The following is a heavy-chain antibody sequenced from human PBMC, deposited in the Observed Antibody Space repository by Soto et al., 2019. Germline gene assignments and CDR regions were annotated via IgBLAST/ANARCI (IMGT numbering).Heavy chain of an antibody. Sequence: EVQLVESGGGLVQPGGSLSLSCAASGFSFSTYSMNWVRQAPGKGLEWVSYISSRSYTIYYVDSVKGRFTISRDNAKNSLYLQMNSLRDEDTAVYYCARGGSSSDNGMDVWGQGTTVTVCS. CDR2: ISSRSYTI. J-gene: IGHJ6*02. D-gene: IGHD6-6*01. CDR1: GFSFSTYS. V-gene: IGHV3-48*02. CDR3: ARGGSSSDNGMDV.